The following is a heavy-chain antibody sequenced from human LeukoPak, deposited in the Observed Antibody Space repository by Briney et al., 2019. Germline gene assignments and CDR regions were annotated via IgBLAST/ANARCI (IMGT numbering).Heavy chain of an antibody. CDR3: AKDETGYSSSWFDY. Sequence: LPGGSLRLSCAASGFTFSSYAMSWVRQAPGKGLEWVSAISGSGGSTYYADSVKGRFTISRDNSKNTLYLQMNSLRAEDTAVYYCAKDETGYSSSWFDYWGQGTLVTVSS. D-gene: IGHD6-13*01. CDR1: GFTFSSYA. V-gene: IGHV3-23*01. CDR2: ISGSGGST. J-gene: IGHJ4*02.